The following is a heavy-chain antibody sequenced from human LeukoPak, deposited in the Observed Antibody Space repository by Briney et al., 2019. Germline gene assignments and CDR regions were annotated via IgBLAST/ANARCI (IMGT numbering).Heavy chain of an antibody. CDR2: INPNSGDN. V-gene: IGHV1-2*02. CDR3: ARDRTLDSSFYYYGMDV. CDR1: GYGFSDYY. Sequence: ASVTVSCKASGYGFSDYYMHWVRQAPGQGLEYMGWINPNSGDNSCAQKFQGRVSMTRDTSITTLYMELTSLRSDDTAVYYCARDRTLDSSFYYYGMDVWGQGTTVTVSS. J-gene: IGHJ6*02. D-gene: IGHD2-2*03.